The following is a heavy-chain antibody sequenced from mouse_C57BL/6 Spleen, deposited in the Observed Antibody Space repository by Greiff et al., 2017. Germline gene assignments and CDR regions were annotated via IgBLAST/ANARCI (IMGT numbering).Heavy chain of an antibody. CDR3: ARSTKIATEDY. D-gene: IGHD2-4*01. CDR2: IHPNIGST. CDR1: GYTFTSYW. V-gene: IGHV1-64*01. Sequence: QVQLQQSGAELVKPGASVKLSCKASGYTFTSYWMHWVKQRPGQGLEWIGMIHPNIGSTNYNEKFKSKATLTVDKSSSTAYMQLRSLTSEDSAVYDCARSTKIATEDYGGQGTTLTVSS. J-gene: IGHJ2*01.